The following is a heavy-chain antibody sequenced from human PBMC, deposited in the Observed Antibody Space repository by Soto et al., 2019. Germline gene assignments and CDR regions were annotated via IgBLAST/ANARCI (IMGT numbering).Heavy chain of an antibody. CDR2: IDPDNGRT. V-gene: IGHV1-46*03. CDR1: GYPFSNYH. J-gene: IGHJ4*02. Sequence: QVLLEQSGAEVRRPGASVKISCQASGYPFSNYHMHWVRQAPGQGLAWMGMIDPDNGRTKFAQSLQGRVTMTRDTSTNSVYMELRALKSKDTAIYFCTRMSRSFDYWGQGSHVTVSS. CDR3: TRMSRSFDY.